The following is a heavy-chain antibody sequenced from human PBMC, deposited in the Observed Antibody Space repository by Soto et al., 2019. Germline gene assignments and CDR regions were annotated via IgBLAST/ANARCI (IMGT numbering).Heavy chain of an antibody. CDR2: IIPIFGTA. V-gene: IGHV1-69*01. CDR3: AIVIRPSYGHYYYAMDV. J-gene: IGHJ6*02. Sequence: QVQLVQSGAEVKKPGSSVKVSCKASGGTFSSYALSWVRQGPGQGLEWMGGIIPIFGTANYAQKLQGRVTITADESTRTAYMELSSLRSEYTAVYYCAIVIRPSYGHYYYAMDVWGQGTTVTVSS. CDR1: GGTFSSYA. D-gene: IGHD5-18*01.